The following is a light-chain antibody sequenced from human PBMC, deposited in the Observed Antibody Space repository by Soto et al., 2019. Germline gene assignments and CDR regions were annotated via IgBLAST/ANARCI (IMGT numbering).Light chain of an antibody. CDR3: LQFYDWPPWT. J-gene: IGKJ1*01. CDR1: QTIYTN. V-gene: IGKV3-15*01. CDR2: GTS. Sequence: EIVMTQAPANLSVSPGERATLSCRASQTIYTNLAWYQQKPGQAPRLLIYGTSTRATGIPARFSGSGTGTEFTLTISNLQSEDSAVYYCLQFYDWPPWTFGQGTKVDIK.